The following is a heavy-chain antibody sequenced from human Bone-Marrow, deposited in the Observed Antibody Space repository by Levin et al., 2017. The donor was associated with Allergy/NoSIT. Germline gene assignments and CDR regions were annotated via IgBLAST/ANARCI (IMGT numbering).Heavy chain of an antibody. V-gene: IGHV3-15*01. CDR3: TGDGSAKRDY. J-gene: IGHJ4*02. CDR2: IKRKVDGETT. CDR1: GFPFSNAW. D-gene: IGHD3-10*01. Sequence: LSLTCAASGFPFSNAWMSWVRQAPGKGLEWVGRIKRKVDGETTDYAAPVKGRFTISRDDSKNTLYLQMNSLKTEDTAVYYCTGDGSAKRDYWGPGTLVTVSS.